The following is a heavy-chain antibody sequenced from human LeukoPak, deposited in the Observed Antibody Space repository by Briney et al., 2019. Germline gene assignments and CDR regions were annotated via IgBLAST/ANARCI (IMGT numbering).Heavy chain of an antibody. CDR1: GFTFSSYS. CDR2: ISSSGSYI. J-gene: IGHJ3*02. D-gene: IGHD3-22*01. Sequence: GGSLRLSCAASGFTFSSYSMNWVRQAPGKGLEWVSSISSSGSYIYYADSVKGRFTISRDNAKNSLYLQMNSLRAEDTAVYYCATGRYYYDSSGWIWGQGTMVTVSS. V-gene: IGHV3-21*01. CDR3: ATGRYYYDSSGWI.